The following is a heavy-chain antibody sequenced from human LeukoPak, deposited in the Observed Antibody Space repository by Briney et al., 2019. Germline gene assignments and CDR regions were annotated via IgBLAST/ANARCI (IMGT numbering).Heavy chain of an antibody. V-gene: IGHV4-39*07. J-gene: IGHJ4*02. CDR3: ARDSWTTVVTPPFD. Sequence: SETLSLTCTVSGGSISSSSYYWGWIRQPPGKGLEWIGTFYHGGSTYYNPSLKSRVTISVDTSKNQFSLKLSSVTAADTAVYYCARDSWTTVVTPPFDWGQGTLVTVSS. CDR2: FYHGGST. D-gene: IGHD4-23*01. CDR1: GGSISSSSYY.